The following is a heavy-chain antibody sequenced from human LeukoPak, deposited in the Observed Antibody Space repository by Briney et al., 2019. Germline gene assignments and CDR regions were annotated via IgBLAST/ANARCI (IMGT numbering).Heavy chain of an antibody. CDR2: ISSSSSSI. Sequence: GGSLRLSCAASGFTFSNYGMDWVRQAPGKGLEWLSYISSSSSSIYYADSAKGRFTISRDNAKNSLFLQMNSLRAEDTAVYYCARGGAARPDYWGQGTLVTVSS. J-gene: IGHJ4*02. D-gene: IGHD6-6*01. CDR1: GFTFSNYG. V-gene: IGHV3-48*01. CDR3: ARGGAARPDY.